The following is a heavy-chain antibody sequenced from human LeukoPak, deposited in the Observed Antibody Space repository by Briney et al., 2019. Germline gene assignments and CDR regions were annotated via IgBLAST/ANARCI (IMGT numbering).Heavy chain of an antibody. D-gene: IGHD1-1*01. J-gene: IGHJ4*02. CDR1: GFTVSSNY. Sequence: GGSLRLSCAASGFTVSSNYMTWVRQAPGRGLEWVSVIYSGGNTYYADSVKGRFSISRDNSKNTLYLQMNSLRAEDTAVYYCARETSLSYFDYWGQGTLVTVSS. CDR3: ARETSLSYFDY. CDR2: IYSGGNT. V-gene: IGHV3-53*01.